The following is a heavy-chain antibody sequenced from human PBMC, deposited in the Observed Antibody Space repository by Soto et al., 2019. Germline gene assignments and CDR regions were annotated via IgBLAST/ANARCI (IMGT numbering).Heavy chain of an antibody. CDR3: ARRAGVRGVMGNWFDP. V-gene: IGHV1-2*02. CDR1: GYTFTGYY. CDR2: INPNSGGT. D-gene: IGHD3-10*01. Sequence: QVQLVQSGAEVKKPGASVKVSCKASGYTFTGYYMHWVRQAPGQGLEWMGWINPNSGGTNYAQKFQGRVTMTRDTSISTAYMELSRLRSDDTAVYYCARRAGVRGVMGNWFDPWGQGTLVTVSS. J-gene: IGHJ5*02.